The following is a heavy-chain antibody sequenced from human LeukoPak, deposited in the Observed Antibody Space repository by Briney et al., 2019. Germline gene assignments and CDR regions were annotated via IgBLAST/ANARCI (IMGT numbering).Heavy chain of an antibody. Sequence: GGSLRLSCAASGFTFSSYAMHWVRQAPGKGLEWVAVISYDGSNKYYADSVKGRFTISRDNSKNTLYLQMNSLRAEDTAVYYCAKSGFYLPGYYYYAMDVWGQGATVTVSS. CDR3: AKSGFYLPGYYYYAMDV. D-gene: IGHD5-12*01. CDR2: ISYDGSNK. J-gene: IGHJ6*02. V-gene: IGHV3-30-3*02. CDR1: GFTFSSYA.